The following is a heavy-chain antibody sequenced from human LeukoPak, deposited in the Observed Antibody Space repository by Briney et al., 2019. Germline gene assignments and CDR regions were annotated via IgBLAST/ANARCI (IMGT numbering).Heavy chain of an antibody. V-gene: IGHV1-2*02. J-gene: IGHJ3*02. CDR2: INPNSGGT. CDR3: ARVLYYDILTGYGSAFDI. CDR1: GYTFTGYY. Sequence: GASVKVSCKASGYTFTGYYMHWVRQATGQGLEWMGWINPNSGGTNYAQKSQGRVTMTRDTSISTAYMELSRLRSDDTAVYYCARVLYYDILTGYGSAFDIWGQGTVVTVSS. D-gene: IGHD3-9*01.